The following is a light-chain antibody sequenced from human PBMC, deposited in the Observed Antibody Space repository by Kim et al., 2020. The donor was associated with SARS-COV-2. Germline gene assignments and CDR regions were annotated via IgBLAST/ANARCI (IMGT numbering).Light chain of an antibody. Sequence: QSALTQPRSVSGSPGQSVTISCTGTSSDVGGYNYVSWYQQHPGKAPKLIIYDVSKRPSGVPDRFSGSKSGNTASLTISGLPAEDKANYYCCSYAGNSVVFGGGTQLTVL. CDR1: SSDVGGYNY. CDR3: CSYAGNSVV. CDR2: DVS. J-gene: IGLJ2*01. V-gene: IGLV2-11*01.